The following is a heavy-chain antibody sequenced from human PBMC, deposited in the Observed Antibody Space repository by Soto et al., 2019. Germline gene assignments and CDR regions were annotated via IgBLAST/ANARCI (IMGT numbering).Heavy chain of an antibody. Sequence: GGALRLSCASSGFSVSKSYMSWVRQAPGKGLEWGSVIYSSGSTYYADSVKGRFTISRDISKNTVYLQMNSLRAEDTALYYWARRGPGAYVFDYWGQGALGTSP. J-gene: IGHJ4*02. CDR3: ARRGPGAYVFDY. CDR1: GFSVSKSY. D-gene: IGHD1-26*01. V-gene: IGHV3-53*01. CDR2: IYSSGST.